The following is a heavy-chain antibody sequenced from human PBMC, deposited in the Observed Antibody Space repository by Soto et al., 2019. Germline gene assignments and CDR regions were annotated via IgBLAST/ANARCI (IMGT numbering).Heavy chain of an antibody. Sequence: SETLSLTCTVAGGSIIRYYWSWIRQPPGKGLEWIGYIYYSGSTNYNPSLKSRVTISVDTSKNQFSLKLSSVTAADTAVYYCARLPMVRGVIITPNFDYWGQGTLVTVSS. J-gene: IGHJ4*02. CDR2: IYYSGST. V-gene: IGHV4-59*08. CDR3: ARLPMVRGVIITPNFDY. D-gene: IGHD3-10*01. CDR1: GGSIIRYY.